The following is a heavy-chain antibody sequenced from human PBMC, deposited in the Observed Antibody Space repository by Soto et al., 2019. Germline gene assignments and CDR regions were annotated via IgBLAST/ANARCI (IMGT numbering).Heavy chain of an antibody. CDR2: IDPSDSHI. Sequence: GESLKISCEGSGYTFINYWISWVRQMPGKGLEWIGRIDPSDSHINYSPAFRGHVAISADNSRVYLQWNSLKASDTASYYCARHTYSSSSWFDPWGPGTLVTVSS. J-gene: IGHJ5*02. CDR1: GYTFINYW. CDR3: ARHTYSSSSWFDP. V-gene: IGHV5-10-1*01. D-gene: IGHD6-6*01.